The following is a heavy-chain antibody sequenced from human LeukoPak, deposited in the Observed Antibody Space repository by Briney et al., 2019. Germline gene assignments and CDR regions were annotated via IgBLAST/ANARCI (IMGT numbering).Heavy chain of an antibody. D-gene: IGHD5-18*01. CDR2: IYYSGST. CDR3: ARAGGYSYDY. Sequence: SETLSLTCTVSGGSVSSGSYYWSWIRQPPGKGLEWIGYIYYSGSTNYNPSLKSRVTISVDTSKNQFSLKLSSVTAADTAVYYCARAGGYSYDYWSQGTLVTVSS. J-gene: IGHJ4*02. V-gene: IGHV4-61*01. CDR1: GGSVSSGSYY.